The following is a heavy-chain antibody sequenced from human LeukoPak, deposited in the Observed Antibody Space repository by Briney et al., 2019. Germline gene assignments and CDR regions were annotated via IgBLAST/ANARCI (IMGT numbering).Heavy chain of an antibody. J-gene: IGHJ4*02. V-gene: IGHV4-4*08. CDR3: ARDSPYYDFWSGYYYFDY. CDR2: IYTSGST. Sequence: SETLSLTCTVSGGSISSYYWSWIRQPPGKGLEWIGRIYTSGSTNYNPSLKSRVTISVDTSKNQFSLKLSSVTAADTAVYYCARDSPYYDFWSGYYYFDYWGQGTLVTVSS. D-gene: IGHD3-3*01. CDR1: GGSISSYY.